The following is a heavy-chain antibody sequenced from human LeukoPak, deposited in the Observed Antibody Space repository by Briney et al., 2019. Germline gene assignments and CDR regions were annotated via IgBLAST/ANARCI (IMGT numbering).Heavy chain of an antibody. D-gene: IGHD6-19*01. CDR3: ARDDGSGWYRP. CDR2: ISTSGST. Sequence: SETLSLTCTVSGGSISSYYWNWIRQPAGKGLEWTGRISTSGSTNYNPSLKSRITMSVDTSKNQFSLKLSSVSAADTAVYYCARDDGSGWYRPWGQGTLVTVSS. CDR1: GGSISSYY. V-gene: IGHV4-4*07. J-gene: IGHJ5*02.